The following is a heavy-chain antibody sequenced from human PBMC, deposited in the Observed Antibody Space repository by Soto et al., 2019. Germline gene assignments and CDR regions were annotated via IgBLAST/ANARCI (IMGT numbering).Heavy chain of an antibody. CDR2: LHHIGST. CDR3: AGETFDYGSGSYHY. Sequence: PSETLSLTCAVSGGSISSGVSSWNWIRHPPGKGLEWIGYLHHIGSTYYNPSLKSRLTISIDRSKNQFSLKLTSVTAADTAVYYCAGETFDYGSGSYHYWGQGPLVTVSS. V-gene: IGHV4-30-2*01. J-gene: IGHJ4*02. CDR1: GGSISSGVSS. D-gene: IGHD3-10*01.